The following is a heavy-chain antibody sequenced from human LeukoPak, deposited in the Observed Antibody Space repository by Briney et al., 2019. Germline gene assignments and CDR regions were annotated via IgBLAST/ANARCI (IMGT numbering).Heavy chain of an antibody. CDR1: GGSISPYY. D-gene: IGHD3-10*01. CDR2: IYISGST. J-gene: IGHJ4*02. Sequence: SETLSLTCTVSGGSISPYYWSWIRQPAGKGLEWIGHIYISGSTNYNPSLKSRVTMSLDTSKNQFSLRLHSMTAADTAVYYCAKEGMIRGVIDYWGQGALVTVSS. V-gene: IGHV4-4*07. CDR3: AKEGMIRGVIDY.